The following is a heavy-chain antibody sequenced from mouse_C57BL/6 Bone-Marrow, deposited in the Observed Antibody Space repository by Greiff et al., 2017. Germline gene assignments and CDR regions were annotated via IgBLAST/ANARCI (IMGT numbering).Heavy chain of an antibody. J-gene: IGHJ1*03. D-gene: IGHD2-1*01. CDR2: IDPSDSYT. CDR3: ASLYYIYVDV. Sequence: QVQLQQPGAELVKPGASVKLSCKASGYTFTSYWMQWVKQRPGQGLEWIGEIDPSDSYTNYNQKFKGKATLTVDTSSSTADMQLSSLTSEDAAVEYCASLYYIYVDVGGTGTTVTVAA. V-gene: IGHV1-50*01. CDR1: GYTFTSYW.